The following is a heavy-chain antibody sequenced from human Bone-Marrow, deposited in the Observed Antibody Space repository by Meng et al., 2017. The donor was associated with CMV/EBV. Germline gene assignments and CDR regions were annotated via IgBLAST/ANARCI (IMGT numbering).Heavy chain of an antibody. CDR2: ISGSGGST. CDR1: GFTFSSYA. V-gene: IGHV3-23*01. D-gene: IGHD5-24*01. Sequence: GESLKISCAASGFTFSSYAMSWVRQAPGKGLEWVSAISGSGGSTYYADSVKGRFTISRDNSKNTLYLQMNSLRAEDTAVYYCAKDRAATIHFDYWGQGTRVTGSS. CDR3: AKDRAATIHFDY. J-gene: IGHJ4*02.